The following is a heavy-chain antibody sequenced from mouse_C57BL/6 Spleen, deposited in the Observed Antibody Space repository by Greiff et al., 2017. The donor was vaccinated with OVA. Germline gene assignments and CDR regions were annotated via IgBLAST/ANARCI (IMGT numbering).Heavy chain of an antibody. J-gene: IGHJ3*01. CDR1: GYTFTSYW. V-gene: IGHV1-69*01. Sequence: QVQLQQPGAELVMPGASVKLSCKASGYTFTSYWMHWVKQRPGQGLEWIGEIDPSDSYTNYNQKFKGKSTLTVDKSSSTAYMQLSSLTSEDSAVYYCARSGDGYSLFAYWGQGTLVTVSA. D-gene: IGHD2-3*01. CDR2: IDPSDSYT. CDR3: ARSGDGYSLFAY.